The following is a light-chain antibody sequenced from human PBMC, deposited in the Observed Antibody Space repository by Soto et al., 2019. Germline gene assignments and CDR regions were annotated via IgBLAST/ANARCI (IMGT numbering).Light chain of an antibody. CDR3: QQYGSSPLIS. CDR1: QTVSSN. J-gene: IGKJ1*01. V-gene: IGKV3-15*01. CDR2: GAA. Sequence: EIVMTQSPATLSVSPGERATLSCRASQTVSSNLAWYQQKPGQAPRLLIYGAATRATGIPARFSGSGSGTEFTLTISGLEPEDFAVYYCQQYGSSPLISFGQGTKVDI.